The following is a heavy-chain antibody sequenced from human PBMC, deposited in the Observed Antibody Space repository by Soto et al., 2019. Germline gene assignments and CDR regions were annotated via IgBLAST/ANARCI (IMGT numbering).Heavy chain of an antibody. CDR3: AREGSADYGSYGVDV. J-gene: IGHJ6*02. D-gene: IGHD4-17*01. Sequence: ASVKVSCKASGFTDYYIHWVRQAPGQGLEWLGWVNPSSGGTNYAQKFQGRVAMTRDTFISTAYMELSRLQSDDTAVYYCAREGSADYGSYGVDVWGQGXTVTVYS. CDR2: VNPSSGGT. CDR1: GFTDYY. V-gene: IGHV1-2*02.